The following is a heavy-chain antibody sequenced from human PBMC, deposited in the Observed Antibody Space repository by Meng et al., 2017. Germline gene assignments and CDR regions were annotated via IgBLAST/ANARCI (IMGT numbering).Heavy chain of an antibody. CDR1: GGTFSSYA. CDR2: IIPIFGTA. D-gene: IGHD6-19*01. CDR3: ARPRSIAVAIFDI. J-gene: IGHJ3*02. V-gene: IGHV1-69*05. Sequence: SVKVSCKASGGTFSSYAISWVRQAPGQGLEWMGGIIPIFGTANYAQKFQGRVTITTDESTSTAYMGLSSLRSEDTAVYYCARPRSIAVAIFDIWGQGTMVTVSS.